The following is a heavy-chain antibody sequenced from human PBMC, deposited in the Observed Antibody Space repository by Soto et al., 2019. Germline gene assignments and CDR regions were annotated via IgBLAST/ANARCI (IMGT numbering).Heavy chain of an antibody. CDR2: ISSNGGTT. J-gene: IGHJ4*02. Sequence: PGESLKISCAASGFTSSTYAMQWVRQAPGKGLEFVSSISSNGGTTNYAYSVKGRFTISRDNSRGTLYLQMGSLRPEDMAVYYCARDGRAMNDYWGQGTLVTVSS. CDR1: GFTSSTYA. CDR3: ARDGRAMNDY. V-gene: IGHV3-64*01. D-gene: IGHD5-18*01.